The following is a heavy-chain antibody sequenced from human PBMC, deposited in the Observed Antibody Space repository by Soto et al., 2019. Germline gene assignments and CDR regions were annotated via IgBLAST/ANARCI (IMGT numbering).Heavy chain of an antibody. CDR3: ATGGSMGVDS. J-gene: IGHJ4*02. V-gene: IGHV3-74*01. CDR1: GFTFNTHW. D-gene: IGHD1-26*01. Sequence: EVQLVESGGGVVQPGGSLRLSCTASGFTFNTHWMHWVRQAPGKGLVWVSRIYFDGITTNYADSVKGRLTVSRDNAKNSVYLHVKTLRVEDTAVYYCATGGSMGVDSWGQVTLVTASS. CDR2: IYFDGITT.